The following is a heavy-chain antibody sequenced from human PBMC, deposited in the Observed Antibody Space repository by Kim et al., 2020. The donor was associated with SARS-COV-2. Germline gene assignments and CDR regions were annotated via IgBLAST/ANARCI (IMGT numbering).Heavy chain of an antibody. Sequence: YSPSFQGQVTFSADKSISTAYLQWSSLKASDTAMYYCARGGFGGYFDCLDYWGQGTLVTVSS. CDR3: ARGGFGGYFDCLDY. D-gene: IGHD3-9*01. V-gene: IGHV5-51*01. J-gene: IGHJ4*02.